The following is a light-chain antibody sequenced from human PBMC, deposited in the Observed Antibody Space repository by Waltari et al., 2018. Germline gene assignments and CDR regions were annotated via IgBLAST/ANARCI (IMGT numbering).Light chain of an antibody. CDR2: EVS. CDR1: SRDVGSYTF. J-gene: IGLJ3*02. Sequence: QSALTPPASASGSPGQSITLSCTGTSRDVGSYTFVSCYQRHTGKAPKLMIYEVSKWPSGVSNRFSGSKSGNTASLTISGLQAEDEAHYYCCSYASSNTWVFGGGTKLTVL. V-gene: IGLV2-23*02. CDR3: CSYASSNTWV.